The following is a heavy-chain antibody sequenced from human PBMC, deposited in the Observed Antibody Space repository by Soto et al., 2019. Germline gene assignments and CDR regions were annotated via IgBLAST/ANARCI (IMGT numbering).Heavy chain of an antibody. Sequence: LRLSCPATGFTFSTCAMNWVRQAPGKGLEWVSTISGSGSTTYYADSVKGRFTISRDNFKNTLYLQMHSLTAEDTAVYYCSTDGTNYGSFDYWGQGALVTVSS. CDR2: ISGSGSTT. CDR1: GFTFSTCA. CDR3: STDGTNYGSFDY. J-gene: IGHJ4*02. D-gene: IGHD1-1*01. V-gene: IGHV3-23*01.